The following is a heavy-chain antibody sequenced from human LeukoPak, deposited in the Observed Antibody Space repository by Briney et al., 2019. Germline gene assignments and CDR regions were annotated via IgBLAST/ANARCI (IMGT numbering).Heavy chain of an antibody. D-gene: IGHD2-21*02. Sequence: KPGGSLRLSCAASGFTFSDYYMSWIRQAPGKGLEWVSYISSSSSYTNYADSVKGRFTISRDNAKSSLYLQMNSLRAEDTAVYYCARVVAVTSYYFDYWGQGTLVTVSS. J-gene: IGHJ4*02. V-gene: IGHV3-11*06. CDR1: GFTFSDYY. CDR3: ARVVAVTSYYFDY. CDR2: ISSSSSYT.